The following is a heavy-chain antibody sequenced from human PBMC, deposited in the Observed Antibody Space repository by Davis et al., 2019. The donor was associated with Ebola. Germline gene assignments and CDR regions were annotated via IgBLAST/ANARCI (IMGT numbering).Heavy chain of an antibody. D-gene: IGHD3-3*01. Sequence: GESLKISCAASGFTFTSYAMHWVRQAPGKGLEWVAVISYDGSIEYYSDSAQGRFTISRDNSRNTLYLQMNNLKPEDTAQYYCARSGADTMFGMIYWGQGTLVTVSA. V-gene: IGHV3-30-3*01. J-gene: IGHJ4*02. CDR1: GFTFTSYA. CDR2: ISYDGSIE. CDR3: ARSGADTMFGMIY.